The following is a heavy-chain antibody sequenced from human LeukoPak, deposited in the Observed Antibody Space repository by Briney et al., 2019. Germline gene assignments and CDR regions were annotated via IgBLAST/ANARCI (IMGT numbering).Heavy chain of an antibody. CDR1: DDSISSGSYY. Sequence: SETLSLTCTVSDDSISSGSYYWGWLRQPAGKGLEWIVRIYISGSTGYNPSLKSRVTISVDTSKKQFSLKLTSVTAADTAVYYCARGAAGTFDYWGQGTLVTVSS. J-gene: IGHJ4*02. CDR2: IYISGST. D-gene: IGHD6-13*01. CDR3: ARGAAGTFDY. V-gene: IGHV4-61*02.